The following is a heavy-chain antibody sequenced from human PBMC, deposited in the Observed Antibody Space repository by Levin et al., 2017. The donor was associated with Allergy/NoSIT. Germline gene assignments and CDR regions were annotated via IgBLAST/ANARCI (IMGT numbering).Heavy chain of an antibody. J-gene: IGHJ5*02. CDR2: IYPGDSDI. V-gene: IGHV5-51*01. CDR3: ARRTGDGTYNWFDP. Sequence: GESLKISCKGSGYSFSNYWIGWVRQMPGKGLEWMGIIYPGDSDIRYSPSFQGQVTISADKSISTAYLQWSSLKASDTAIYYCARRTGDGTYNWFDPWGQGTLVTVSS. CDR1: GYSFSNYW.